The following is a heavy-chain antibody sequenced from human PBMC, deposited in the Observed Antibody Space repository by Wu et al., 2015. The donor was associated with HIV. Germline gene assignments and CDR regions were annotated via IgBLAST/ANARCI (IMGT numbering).Heavy chain of an antibody. V-gene: IGHV1-18*01. J-gene: IGHJ4*02. CDR1: GYTFTSYG. D-gene: IGHD3-22*01. Sequence: QVQLVQSGAEVKKSGASVKVSCKASGYTFTSYGISWVRQAPGQGLEWVGWISPYNRNTNYAQKFQGRVTMTTDTSTSTVYMELRSLRSDDTAVYYCARVPKPYYDSSAPFDYWGQGTLVTVSS. CDR3: ARVPKPYYDSSAPFDY. CDR2: ISPYNRNT.